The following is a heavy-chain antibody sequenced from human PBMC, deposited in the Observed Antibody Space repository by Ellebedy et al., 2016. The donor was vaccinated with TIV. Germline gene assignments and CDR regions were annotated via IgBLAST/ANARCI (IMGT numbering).Heavy chain of an antibody. CDR3: ARGRRQSETSAYYLDY. V-gene: IGHV4-34*01. CDR1: VESFSGLY. J-gene: IGHJ4*02. CDR2: INDSGTT. D-gene: IGHD3-22*01. Sequence: SETLSLTXPVYVESFSGLYWNWIRPLQGNGLEWIGEINDSGTTKYNPPLKSRVTISADKTKNQFSLKLTSVTAADTAVYYCARGRRQSETSAYYLDYWGQGPLVTVSS.